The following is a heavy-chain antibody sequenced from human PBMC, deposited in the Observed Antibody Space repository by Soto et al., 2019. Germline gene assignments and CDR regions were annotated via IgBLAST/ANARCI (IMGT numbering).Heavy chain of an antibody. CDR3: ARGSHDYSNYYYYYGMDV. CDR1: GGTFSSYA. D-gene: IGHD4-4*01. Sequence: GASVKVSCKASGGTFSSYAISWVRQAPGQGLEWMGGIIPIFGTANYAQKFQGRVTITRDTSASTAYMELSSLRSEDTAVYYCARGSHDYSNYYYYYGMDVWGQGTTVTVSS. CDR2: IIPIFGTA. J-gene: IGHJ6*02. V-gene: IGHV1-69*05.